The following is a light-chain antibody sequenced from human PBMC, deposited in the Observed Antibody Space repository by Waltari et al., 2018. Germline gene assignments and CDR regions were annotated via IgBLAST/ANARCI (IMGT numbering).Light chain of an antibody. CDR3: AAWDDSLSGLV. V-gene: IGLV1-44*01. Sequence: QSVLTQPPSASGTPGQRVTISCSGSSSNIGTHSVNWYQPLPGTAPKLLIYGHNQRPTGVPDRFSGSKSGSSASLAISGLQSEDEADYYCAAWDDSLSGLVFGGGTKVTVL. J-gene: IGLJ3*02. CDR1: SSNIGTHS. CDR2: GHN.